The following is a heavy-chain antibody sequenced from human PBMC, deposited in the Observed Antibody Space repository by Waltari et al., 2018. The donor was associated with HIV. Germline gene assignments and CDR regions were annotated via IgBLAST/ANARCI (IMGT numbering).Heavy chain of an antibody. CDR2: MRYDGTNK. CDR3: AKEGATLTTSAYFYYYGMDV. Sequence: QVQLVESGGGVVQPGGSLSLSCAASGFTFTGYDIHLVRPAPGKGLGWVAFMRYDGTNKYYADSVKGRFTISRDNSKNSLYLQMNSLRAEDTALYYCAKEGATLTTSAYFYYYGMDVWGQGTTVTVSS. J-gene: IGHJ6*02. CDR1: GFTFTGYD. V-gene: IGHV3-30*02. D-gene: IGHD4-4*01.